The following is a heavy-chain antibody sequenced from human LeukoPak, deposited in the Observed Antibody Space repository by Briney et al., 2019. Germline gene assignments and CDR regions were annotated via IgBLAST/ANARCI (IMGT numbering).Heavy chain of an antibody. V-gene: IGHV4-61*02. CDR2: IYTSGST. CDR3: ARAWGSYRSYFYYFDY. J-gene: IGHJ4*02. Sequence: SETLSPTCTVSGGSISSGSYYWSWIRQPAGKGLEWIGRIYTSGSTNYNPSLKSRVTISVDTSKNQFSLKLSSVTAADTAVYYCARAWGSYRSYFYYFDYWGQGTLVTVSS. D-gene: IGHD3-16*02. CDR1: GGSISSGSYY.